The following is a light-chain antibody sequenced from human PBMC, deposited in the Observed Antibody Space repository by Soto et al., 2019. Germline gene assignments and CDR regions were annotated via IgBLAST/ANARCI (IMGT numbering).Light chain of an antibody. CDR1: SSDVGGYNY. CDR3: CSYAGSYTWV. J-gene: IGLJ3*02. Sequence: QSALTQPRSVSGSPGQSVTISCTGTSSDVGGYNYVSWYQQHPGKALKVMIYDVSKRPSGVPDRFSGSKSGNTASLTISGIQAEDEADYYCCSYAGSYTWVFGGGTKLTVL. CDR2: DVS. V-gene: IGLV2-11*01.